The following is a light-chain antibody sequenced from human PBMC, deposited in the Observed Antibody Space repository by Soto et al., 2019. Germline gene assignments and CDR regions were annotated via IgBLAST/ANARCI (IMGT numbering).Light chain of an antibody. V-gene: IGLV1-47*01. CDR2: KNN. Sequence: QAVVTQPPSASGTPGQRITISCSGSSSNIGGNYVYWYQQLPGTAPKLLIYKNNQRPSGVPDRFSGSKSGTSASLAISGLRSDNEADYYCATWDDSLSAWVFGGGTKLTVL. CDR3: ATWDDSLSAWV. CDR1: SSNIGGNY. J-gene: IGLJ3*02.